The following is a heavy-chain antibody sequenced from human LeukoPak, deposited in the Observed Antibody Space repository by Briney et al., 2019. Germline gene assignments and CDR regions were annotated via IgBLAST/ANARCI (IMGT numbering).Heavy chain of an antibody. Sequence: SETLSLTCTVSGGSIISYYWSWFRQPPGKGLDWIGYIFYSGSSTNYNPSLKSRVTISVDTSKNQFSLKLSSVTAADTAVYFCARRSRDAYNFDYWGQGTLVTVSS. CDR2: IFYSGSST. V-gene: IGHV4-59*08. CDR3: ARRSRDAYNFDY. D-gene: IGHD5-24*01. J-gene: IGHJ4*02. CDR1: GGSIISYY.